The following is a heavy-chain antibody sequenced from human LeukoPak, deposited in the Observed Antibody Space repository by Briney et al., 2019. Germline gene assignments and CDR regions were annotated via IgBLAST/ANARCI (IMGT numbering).Heavy chain of an antibody. CDR1: GYTFTSYG. CDR3: AREDSDYGDYIRLDY. V-gene: IGHV1-18*04. D-gene: IGHD4-17*01. J-gene: IGHJ4*02. CDR2: ISALNGNT. Sequence: ASVKVSCKASGYTFTSYGITWVRQAPGEGLEWIGWISALNGNTNYAQKLQGRATMTTDTTTSAAYMELRSLRSDGTDIYYCAREDSDYGDYIRLDYWGQGTLGT.